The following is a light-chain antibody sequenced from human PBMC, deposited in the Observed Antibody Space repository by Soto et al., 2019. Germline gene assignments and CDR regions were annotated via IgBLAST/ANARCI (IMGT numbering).Light chain of an antibody. V-gene: IGKV3-15*01. CDR1: QSVSSN. J-gene: IGKJ1*01. CDR3: QQYNNGWT. CDR2: GAS. Sequence: EIVMTQSPATLSVSPGERATLSCRASQSVSSNLAWYQQKPGQAPRLLIYGASTRATGIPARFSGSGSGTEFTLTISSLQSEDFAVYYGQQYNNGWTFGQGTKVDIK.